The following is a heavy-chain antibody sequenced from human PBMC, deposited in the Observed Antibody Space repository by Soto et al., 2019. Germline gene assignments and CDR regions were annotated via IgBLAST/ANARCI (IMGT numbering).Heavy chain of an antibody. V-gene: IGHV3-30*18. J-gene: IGHJ4*02. CDR1: GCTFSSYG. D-gene: IGHD6-19*01. CDR3: AKDPSSGWPTVGD. CDR2: ISYDGSNK. Sequence: QVQLVESGGGVVQPGRSLRLSCAASGCTFSSYGMHWVRQAPGKGLEWVAVISYDGSNKYYADSVKGRFTISRDNSKNTLYLQMNSLRAEDTAVYYCAKDPSSGWPTVGDWGQGTLVTVSS.